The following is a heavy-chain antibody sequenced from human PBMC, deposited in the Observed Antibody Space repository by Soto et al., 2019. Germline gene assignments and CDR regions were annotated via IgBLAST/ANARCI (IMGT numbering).Heavy chain of an antibody. CDR1: GASLTDYY. Sequence: PSETLSLTCTVSGASLTDYYWSWIRQPPGEGLEWIGLIRYSGSTNCNPSLKSRVTMSVDTSKNQFSLTLSSVTAADTAVYYCARGSAVTTRVGFDYCGQGTLLTVS. D-gene: IGHD4-17*01. J-gene: IGHJ4*02. CDR3: ARGSAVTTRVGFDY. V-gene: IGHV4-59*01. CDR2: IRYSGST.